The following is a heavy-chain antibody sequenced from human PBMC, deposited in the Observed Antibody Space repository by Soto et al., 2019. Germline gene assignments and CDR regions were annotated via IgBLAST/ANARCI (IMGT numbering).Heavy chain of an antibody. Sequence: GGSLRLSCAASGFTFSSYSMNWVRQAPGKGLEWVSSLSSSSSYIYYADSVKGRFTISRDNAKNSLYLQMNSLRAEDTAVYYCARESGSGSYYNVKGFDPWGQGTLVTVSS. D-gene: IGHD3-10*01. CDR3: ARESGSGSYYNVKGFDP. J-gene: IGHJ5*02. CDR2: LSSSSSYI. V-gene: IGHV3-21*01. CDR1: GFTFSSYS.